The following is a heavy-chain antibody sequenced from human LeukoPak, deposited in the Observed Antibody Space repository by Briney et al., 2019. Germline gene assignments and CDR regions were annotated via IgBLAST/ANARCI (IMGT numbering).Heavy chain of an antibody. CDR2: VNPNSGNT. CDR1: GYTLASYD. J-gene: IGHJ4*02. D-gene: IGHD6-19*01. CDR3: ARSSVGSGWYGMGY. Sequence: VSVKVSCKACGYTLASYDINWVRQATGQGLEWMGWVNPNSGNTGYAQNFQGRVTMTRNTSITTAYMGLSSLRSEDPAVYSCARSSVGSGWYGMGYWGQGTLVSVSS. V-gene: IGHV1-8*01.